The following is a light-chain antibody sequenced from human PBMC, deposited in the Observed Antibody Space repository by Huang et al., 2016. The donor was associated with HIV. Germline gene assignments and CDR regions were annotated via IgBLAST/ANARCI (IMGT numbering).Light chain of an antibody. J-gene: IGKJ2*01. CDR3: QQYYTYPHS. Sequence: AIRMTQSPSSLSASTGDRVTITCRASQGISSYLAWYQQKPGKAPKLLIYAASTLQRGIPARCSGSGFGTDFTLTISSLQSEDLGSYHCQQYYTYPHSFGQGTKLEI. V-gene: IGKV1-8*01. CDR2: AAS. CDR1: QGISSY.